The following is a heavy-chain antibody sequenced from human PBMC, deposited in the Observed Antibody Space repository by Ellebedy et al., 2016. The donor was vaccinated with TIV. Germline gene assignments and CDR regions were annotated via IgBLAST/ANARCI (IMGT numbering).Heavy chain of an antibody. CDR1: GGSFSGYY. CDR3: ARRKWELDY. D-gene: IGHD1-26*01. V-gene: IGHV4-34*01. CDR2: INHSEST. J-gene: IGHJ4*02. Sequence: MPSETLSLTCAVYGGSFSGYYWSWIRQPPGKGLEWIGEINHSESTNYNPSLKSRVTISVDTSKNQFSLKLSSVTAADTAVYYCARRKWELDYWGQGTLVTVSS.